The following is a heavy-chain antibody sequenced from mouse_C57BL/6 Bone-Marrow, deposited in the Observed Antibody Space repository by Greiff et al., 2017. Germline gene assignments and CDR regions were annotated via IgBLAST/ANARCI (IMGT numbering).Heavy chain of an antibody. CDR3: ARDSYCFDY. V-gene: IGHV1-64*01. CDR1: GYTFTSYW. Sequence: VQLQQSGAELVKPGASVKLSCKASGYTFTSYWMHWVKQSPGQGLEWIGMIHPNSGSTNYNEKFKSKATLTVDNSSSTAYMQLSSLTSEDSAVYYCARDSYCFDYWGQGTTLTVSS. J-gene: IGHJ2*01. D-gene: IGHD3-2*01. CDR2: IHPNSGST.